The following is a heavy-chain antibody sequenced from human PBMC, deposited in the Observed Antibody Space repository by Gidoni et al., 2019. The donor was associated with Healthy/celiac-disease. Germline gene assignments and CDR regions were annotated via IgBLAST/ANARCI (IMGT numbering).Heavy chain of an antibody. CDR2: INPNSGGT. CDR1: VYTFTGYY. CDR3: ASTDVRSGSSHDAFDI. J-gene: IGHJ3*02. Sequence: QVQLVQSGAEVKQPGASVKVSCKASVYTFTGYYMHWVRQAPGQGLEWMGWINPNSGGTNYAQKFQGRVTMTRDTSISTAYMELSRLRSDDTAVYYCASTDVRSGSSHDAFDIWGQGTMVTVSS. D-gene: IGHD1-26*01. V-gene: IGHV1-2*02.